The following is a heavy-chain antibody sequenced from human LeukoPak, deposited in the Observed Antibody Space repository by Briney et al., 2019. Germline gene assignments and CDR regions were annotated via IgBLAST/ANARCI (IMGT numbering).Heavy chain of an antibody. J-gene: IGHJ4*02. CDR3: ARDRAAAPFDY. Sequence: GGSLKLSCAASRFTLSSYSMNWVRQAPGKGLEWVSYISSSSSTIYYADSVKGRFTISRDNAKNSLYLQMNSLRAEDTAVYYCARDRAAAPFDYWGQGTLVTVSS. CDR1: RFTLSSYS. D-gene: IGHD6-13*01. V-gene: IGHV3-48*01. CDR2: ISSSSSTI.